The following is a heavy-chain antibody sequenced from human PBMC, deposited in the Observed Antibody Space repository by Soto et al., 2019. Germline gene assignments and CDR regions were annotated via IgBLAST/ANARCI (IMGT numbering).Heavy chain of an antibody. CDR2: IKSKVDGGTA. Sequence: EVQLVESGGGLVKPGGSLRLSCAASGFTFSNAWMNWVRQGPGKGLEWLGRIKSKVDGGTADYGAATKGRFNISRDDLKNMLYLQMNSLKPDDTAVYYCTTLSYLYYDGVDVWGQGTTVTVS. D-gene: IGHD2-2*01. CDR1: GFTFSNAW. V-gene: IGHV3-15*01. CDR3: TTLSYLYYDGVDV. J-gene: IGHJ6*02.